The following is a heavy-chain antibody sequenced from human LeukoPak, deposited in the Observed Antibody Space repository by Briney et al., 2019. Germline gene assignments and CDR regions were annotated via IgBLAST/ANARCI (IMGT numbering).Heavy chain of an antibody. CDR2: ICSGGST. CDR1: DFTVSNNY. J-gene: IGHJ6*02. V-gene: IGHV3-53*01. D-gene: IGHD3-3*01. CDR3: AREPWSANYYYGMDV. Sequence: GGSLRLSCAASDFTVSNNYMNWVRQAPGKGLEWVSVICSGGSTYYADSVKGRFTISRDNSKNTVFLQMSSLRAEDTAVYYCAREPWSANYYYGMDVWGQGTTVIVS.